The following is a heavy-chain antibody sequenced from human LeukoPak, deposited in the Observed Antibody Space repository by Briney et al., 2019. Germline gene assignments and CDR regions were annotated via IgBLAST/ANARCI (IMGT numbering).Heavy chain of an antibody. D-gene: IGHD3-10*01. J-gene: IGHJ4*02. Sequence: PSGTLSLTCAVSGGSISSSNWWSWVRQPPGKGLEWIGEISHSGSTNYNPSLKSRVTISVDKSKNQFSLNLSSVTAADTAVYYCARSTYYYGSGSYENFFDYWGQGTLVTVSS. V-gene: IGHV4-4*02. CDR3: ARSTYYYGSGSYENFFDY. CDR1: GGSISSSNW. CDR2: ISHSGST.